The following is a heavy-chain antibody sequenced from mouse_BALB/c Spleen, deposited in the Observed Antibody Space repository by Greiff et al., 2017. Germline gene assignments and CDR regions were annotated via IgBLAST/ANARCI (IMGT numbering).Heavy chain of an antibody. CDR2: IRNKANGYTT. D-gene: IGHD1-2*01. V-gene: IGHV7-3*02. Sequence: DVKLVESGGGLVQPGGSLRLSCATSGFTFTDYYMSWVRQPPGKALEWLGFIRNKANGYTTEYSASVKGRFTISRDNSQSILYLQMNTLRAEDSATYYCARDTHYYGYFDYWGQGTTLTVSS. CDR3: ARDTHYYGYFDY. CDR1: GFTFTDYY. J-gene: IGHJ2*01.